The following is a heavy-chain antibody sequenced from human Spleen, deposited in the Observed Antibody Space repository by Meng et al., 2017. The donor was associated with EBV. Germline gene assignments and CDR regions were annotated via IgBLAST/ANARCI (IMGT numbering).Heavy chain of an antibody. J-gene: IGHJ1*01. V-gene: IGHV3-21*01. CDR1: GFTFSGYT. D-gene: IGHD1-26*01. CDR2: ISSSGSYI. CDR3: ARDFSADPYFQH. Sequence: VQVVEAGGGLVKSGGSLRLSCAASGFTFSGYTMNWVRQAPGKGLEWVSSISSSGSYIYYADSMKGRFTISRDNADNSLYLQMNSLRAEDTAVYYCARDFSADPYFQHWGQGTLVTVSS.